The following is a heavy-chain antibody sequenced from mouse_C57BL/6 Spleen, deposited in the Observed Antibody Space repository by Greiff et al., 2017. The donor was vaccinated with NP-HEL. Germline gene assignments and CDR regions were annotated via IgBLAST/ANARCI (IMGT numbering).Heavy chain of an antibody. CDR1: GFTFSSYA. CDR2: ISDGGSYT. D-gene: IGHD1-1*01. CDR3: ARDGHYYGSSYGAMDY. V-gene: IGHV5-4*01. J-gene: IGHJ4*01. Sequence: EVKLMESGGGLVKPGGSLKLSCAASGFTFSSYAMSWVRQTPEKRLEWVATISDGGSYTYYPDNVKGRFTISRDNAKNNLYLQMSHLKSEDTAMYYCARDGHYYGSSYGAMDYWGQGTSVTVSS.